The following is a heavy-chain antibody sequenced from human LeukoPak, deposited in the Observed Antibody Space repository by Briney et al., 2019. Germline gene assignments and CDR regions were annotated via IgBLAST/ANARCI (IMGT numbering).Heavy chain of an antibody. V-gene: IGHV3-53*01. D-gene: IGHD3-10*01. CDR2: IYTGGST. CDR1: GFTVSSNY. CDR3: ASTYYYGSGSAPLYYYYGMDV. J-gene: IGHJ6*02. Sequence: GGSLRLSCAASGFTVSSNYMSWVRQAPGKGLEWVSFIYTGGSTYYADSVKGRFTISRDNSKNTLYLQINSLRAEDTAVYYCASTYYYGSGSAPLYYYYGMDVWGQGTTVTVSS.